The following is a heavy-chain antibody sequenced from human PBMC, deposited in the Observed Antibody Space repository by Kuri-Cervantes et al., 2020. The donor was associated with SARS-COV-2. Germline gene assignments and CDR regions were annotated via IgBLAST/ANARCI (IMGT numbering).Heavy chain of an antibody. V-gene: IGHV3-66*01. J-gene: IGHJ4*02. CDR3: ARGSVPGGYYFDS. CDR2: IYTGGSS. D-gene: IGHD6-13*01. CDR1: GFTVSTNY. Sequence: GGSLRLSCVVSGFTVSTNYMSWVRQAPGKGLEWVSVIYTGGSSHYADSVRGRFTISRDKSKNTLYLQMNNLRDDDTAVYYCARGSVPGGYYFDSWGQGTLVTVSS.